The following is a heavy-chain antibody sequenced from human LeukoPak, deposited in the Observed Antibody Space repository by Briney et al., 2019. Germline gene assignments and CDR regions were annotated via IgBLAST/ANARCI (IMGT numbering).Heavy chain of an antibody. CDR2: IYYSGST. J-gene: IGHJ4*02. Sequence: SETLSLTCTVSGGSISSYYWSWIRQPPGKGLEWIGYIYYSGSTNYNPSLKSRVTISVDTSKNQFSLKLSSVTAADTAVYYCARHGRGYIGYWDQGTLVTVSS. D-gene: IGHD1-1*01. CDR1: GGSISSYY. CDR3: ARHGRGYIGY. V-gene: IGHV4-59*08.